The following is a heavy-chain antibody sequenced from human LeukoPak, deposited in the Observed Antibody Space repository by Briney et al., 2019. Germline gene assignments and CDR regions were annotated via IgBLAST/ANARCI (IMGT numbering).Heavy chain of an antibody. V-gene: IGHV1-69*05. Sequence: SVKVSCKASGGTFSSYAISLVRQAPGQGLEWMGRIIPIFGTANYAQKSQGRVTITTDESTSTAYMELSSLRSEDTAVYYCARGVRGAKGSSWYGNWFDPWGQGTLVTVSS. CDR3: ARGVRGAKGSSWYGNWFDP. CDR2: IIPIFGTA. J-gene: IGHJ5*02. CDR1: GGTFSSYA. D-gene: IGHD6-13*01.